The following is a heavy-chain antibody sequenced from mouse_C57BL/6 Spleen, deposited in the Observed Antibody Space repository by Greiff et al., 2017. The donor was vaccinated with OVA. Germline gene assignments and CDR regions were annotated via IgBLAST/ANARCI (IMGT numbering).Heavy chain of an antibody. CDR1: GYTFTSYT. J-gene: IGHJ2*01. Sequence: VQLVESGAELARPGASVKMSCKASGYTFTSYTMHWVKQRPGQGLEWIGYINPSSGYTKYNQKFKDKATLTADKSSSTAYMQLSSLTSEDSAVYYCAKGYGSSFIFDYWGQGTTLTVSS. V-gene: IGHV1-4*01. D-gene: IGHD1-1*01. CDR3: AKGYGSSFIFDY. CDR2: INPSSGYT.